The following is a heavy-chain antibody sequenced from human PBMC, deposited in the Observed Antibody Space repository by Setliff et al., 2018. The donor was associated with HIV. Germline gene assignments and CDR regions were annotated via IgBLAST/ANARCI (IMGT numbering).Heavy chain of an antibody. D-gene: IGHD6-13*01. Sequence: GGSLRLSCAASGFTFSDYYLSWLRQAPGKGLEWVSYISRDGNTIYYADSVKGRFTISRDNAKNSLYLQLNSLRPEDTAVYYCASERGRLMAPSGILDYYYMDDGGNGTRVTVAS. CDR2: ISRDGNTI. CDR3: ASERGRLMAPSGILDYYYMDD. V-gene: IGHV3-11*01. CDR1: GFTFSDYY. J-gene: IGHJ6*03.